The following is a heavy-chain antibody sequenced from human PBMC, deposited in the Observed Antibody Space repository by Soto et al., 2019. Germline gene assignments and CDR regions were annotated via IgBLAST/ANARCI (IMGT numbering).Heavy chain of an antibody. CDR2: ISGGSAYI. Sequence: EVQLVESGGGLVKPGGSLRLSCVGPGFIFSSYYMNWVRQAPGKGLEWVSSISGGSAYIYYADSVKGRFTISRDNAKNSLDLEMNSLRVEDTAVYYCVRVWRLVGRYGMDVWGQGTTVTVSS. CDR3: VRVWRLVGRYGMDV. V-gene: IGHV3-21*02. D-gene: IGHD6-25*01. J-gene: IGHJ6*02. CDR1: GFIFSSYY.